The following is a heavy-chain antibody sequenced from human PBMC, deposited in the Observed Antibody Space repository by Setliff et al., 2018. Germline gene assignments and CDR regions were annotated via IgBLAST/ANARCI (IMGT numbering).Heavy chain of an antibody. V-gene: IGHV4-38-2*01. D-gene: IGHD3-9*01. CDR3: ARHYHERYFGWSYFAYFDY. CDR1: GYSISSGYY. Sequence: SETLSLTCAVSGYSISSGYYWCWIRQPPGKGLEWIGSIYHSGSTYYNPSLKSRVTIPVDTSKNQFSLQLSSVSAAATAVYYGARHYHERYFGWSYFAYFDYWGQGTLVTVSS. J-gene: IGHJ4*02. CDR2: IYHSGST.